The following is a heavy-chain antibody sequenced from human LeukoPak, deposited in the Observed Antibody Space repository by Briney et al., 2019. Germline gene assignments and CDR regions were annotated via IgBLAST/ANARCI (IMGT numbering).Heavy chain of an antibody. CDR2: INHSGGT. J-gene: IGHJ5*02. CDR3: ARQPIGSGYLKP. D-gene: IGHD3-22*01. CDR1: GGSFSGYY. Sequence: PSETLSLTCAVYGGSFSGYYWSWIRQPPGKGLEWIGEINHSGGTNYNPSLKSRVTISVDTSKNQFSLKLSSVTAADTAVYYCARQPIGSGYLKPWGQGTLVTVSS. V-gene: IGHV4-34*01.